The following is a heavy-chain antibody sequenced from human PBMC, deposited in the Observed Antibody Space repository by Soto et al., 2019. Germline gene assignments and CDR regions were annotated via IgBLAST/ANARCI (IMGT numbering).Heavy chain of an antibody. Sequence: QVQLVESGGGVVQPGRSLRLSCAASGFTFSSYGMHWVRQAPGKGLEWVAVISYDGSNKYYADSVKGRFTISRDNSKNTLYLQMNSLRAEDTAVYYCAKDVRQLWTPASYFDYWGQGTLVTVSS. CDR2: ISYDGSNK. V-gene: IGHV3-30*18. J-gene: IGHJ4*02. D-gene: IGHD5-18*01. CDR3: AKDVRQLWTPASYFDY. CDR1: GFTFSSYG.